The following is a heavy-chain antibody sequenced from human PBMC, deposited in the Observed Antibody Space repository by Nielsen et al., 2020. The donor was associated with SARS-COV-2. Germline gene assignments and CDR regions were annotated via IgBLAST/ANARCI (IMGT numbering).Heavy chain of an antibody. Sequence: GSLRLSCTVSGGSISTYYWSWIRQPPGKGLEWIGYIYYSGSTNYNPSLKSRVTISVDTSKNQFSLKLTSVTAADTAVYYCAGRYGHQPFDPWGQGTLVTVSS. CDR2: IYYSGST. D-gene: IGHD2-2*01. J-gene: IGHJ5*02. CDR1: GGSISTYY. CDR3: AGRYGHQPFDP. V-gene: IGHV4-59*12.